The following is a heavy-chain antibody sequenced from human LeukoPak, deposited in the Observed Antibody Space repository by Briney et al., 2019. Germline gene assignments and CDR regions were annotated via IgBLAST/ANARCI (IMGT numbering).Heavy chain of an antibody. CDR3: ARPLGVRGE. Sequence: GESLKISCQGSGYNFTKFWIGWVRQMPGKGLEWMAIIYPGDSNTKYSPSFQGQVTISADKSISTAYLQWSSLKASDSATYYCARPLGVRGEWGQGTLVTVSS. CDR2: IYPGDSNT. V-gene: IGHV5-51*01. D-gene: IGHD3-10*01. J-gene: IGHJ4*02. CDR1: GYNFTKFW.